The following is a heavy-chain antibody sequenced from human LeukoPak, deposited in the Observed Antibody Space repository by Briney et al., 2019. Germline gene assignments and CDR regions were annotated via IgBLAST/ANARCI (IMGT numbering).Heavy chain of an antibody. D-gene: IGHD3-10*01. J-gene: IGHJ4*02. CDR2: TYYRYRLYR. Sequence: SQTLSLTCALSGHSFSSNSAAWAWLRQSPSRGLEWLGRTYYRYRLYRDYAVYVKSRITINTDTSKNQFSLRVNSVTPEDTAVYYCARDKGSGEFDYWGQGTLVTVSS. CDR1: GHSFSSNSAA. V-gene: IGHV6-1*01. CDR3: ARDKGSGEFDY.